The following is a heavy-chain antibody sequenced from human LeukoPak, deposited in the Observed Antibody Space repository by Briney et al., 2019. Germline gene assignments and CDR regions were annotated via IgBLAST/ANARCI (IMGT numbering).Heavy chain of an antibody. CDR2: INPSGGST. Sequence: GASVKVSCKASGYTFTSYYMHWVRQAPGQGLEWMGIINPSGGSTSYAQKFQGRVTMTRDMSTSTVYMELSSLRSEDTAVYYCARAFERSGSSNNWFDPWGQGTLVTVSS. CDR3: ARAFERSGSSNNWFDP. CDR1: GYTFTSYY. J-gene: IGHJ5*02. D-gene: IGHD3-10*01. V-gene: IGHV1-46*01.